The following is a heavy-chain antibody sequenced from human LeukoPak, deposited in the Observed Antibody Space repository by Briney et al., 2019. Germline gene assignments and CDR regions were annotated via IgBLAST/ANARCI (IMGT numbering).Heavy chain of an antibody. CDR1: GYTFTSYA. Sequence: SCKASGYTFTSYAMSWVRQAPGKGLEWVSAISGSGGSTYYADSVKGRFTISRDNSKNTLYLQMNSLRAEDTAVYYCAKVWDSSGYSRDYFDYWGQGTLVTVSS. V-gene: IGHV3-23*01. CDR2: ISGSGGST. D-gene: IGHD3-22*01. CDR3: AKVWDSSGYSRDYFDY. J-gene: IGHJ4*02.